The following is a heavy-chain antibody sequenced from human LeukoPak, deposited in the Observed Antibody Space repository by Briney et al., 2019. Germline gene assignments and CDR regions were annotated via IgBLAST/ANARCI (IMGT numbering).Heavy chain of an antibody. CDR3: AKPGSSSWYDGFDY. CDR2: ISGSGGNT. V-gene: IGHV3-23*01. CDR1: GFTFSSYG. D-gene: IGHD6-13*01. Sequence: PGGSLRLSCAASGFTFSSYGMSWVRQAPGKGLEWVSAISGSGGNTYYADSVKGRFTISRDNSKNTLYLQMNSLRAEDTAVYYCAKPGSSSWYDGFDYWGQGTLVTVSS. J-gene: IGHJ4*02.